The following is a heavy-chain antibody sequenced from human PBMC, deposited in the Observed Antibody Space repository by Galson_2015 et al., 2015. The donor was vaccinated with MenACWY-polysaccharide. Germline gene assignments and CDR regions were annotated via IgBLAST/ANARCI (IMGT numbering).Heavy chain of an antibody. Sequence: LRLSCAASTVTFRGSGMHWVRQAPGKGLEWVAVIQYDAVYKQYLDSVKGRLSVSRDNSKSTLYLEMNNLRAEDTALYYCAREGSRIVFHAFDTWGQGTMVIVSS. J-gene: IGHJ3*02. D-gene: IGHD3-10*02. V-gene: IGHV3-33*01. CDR1: TVTFRGSG. CDR3: AREGSRIVFHAFDT. CDR2: IQYDAVYK.